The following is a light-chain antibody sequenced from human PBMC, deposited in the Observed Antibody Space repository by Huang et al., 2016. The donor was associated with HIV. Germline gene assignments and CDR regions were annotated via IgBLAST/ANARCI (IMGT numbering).Light chain of an antibody. J-gene: IGKJ4*01. CDR2: DAS. CDR3: QQRSNWPPT. V-gene: IGKV3-11*01. Sequence: EIVLTQSPATLSFSPGERATLSCRASRCVSSYLAWYQHRPGQAPRLLIYDASSSATSIPARFSGSGSGTDFTLTISSLEPEDFAVYYCQQRSNWPPTFGGGTKVEIK. CDR1: RCVSSY.